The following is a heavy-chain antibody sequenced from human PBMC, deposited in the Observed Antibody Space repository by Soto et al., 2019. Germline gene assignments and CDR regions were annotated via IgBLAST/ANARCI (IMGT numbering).Heavy chain of an antibody. V-gene: IGHV3-7*01. Sequence: EVQLVESGGGLVQPGGSLRLSCAASRFTFSKYWMSWVRQAPGKGPEWVANISPAGSEKFYVGSVKGRFTISRDNAETSLFLQMNSLRAEDTAVYYCARDQGYLDYWGQGAPVTVSS. CDR1: RFTFSKYW. D-gene: IGHD3-16*02. CDR3: ARDQGYLDY. CDR2: ISPAGSEK. J-gene: IGHJ4*02.